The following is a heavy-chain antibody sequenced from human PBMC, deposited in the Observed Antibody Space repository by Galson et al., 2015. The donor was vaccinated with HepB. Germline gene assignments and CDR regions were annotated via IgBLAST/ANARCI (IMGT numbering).Heavy chain of an antibody. V-gene: IGHV1-2*06. Sequence: SVKVSCKASGYSFNAYFIHWVRQAPGQGLEWMGRINPTSGDTVYAQRFHDRVALTRDTSISTAYMDLSRLTSDDTAVHYCARAYYYDSTAYYYSDWGQGTLVTVSS. CDR2: INPTSGDT. D-gene: IGHD3-22*01. CDR1: GYSFNAYF. CDR3: ARAYYYDSTAYYYSD. J-gene: IGHJ4*02.